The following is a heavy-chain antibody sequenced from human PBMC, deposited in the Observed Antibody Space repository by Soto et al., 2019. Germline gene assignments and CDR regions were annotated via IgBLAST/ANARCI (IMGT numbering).Heavy chain of an antibody. CDR3: ARDVVPHWGLPHSTVTHTNYYYMDV. D-gene: IGHD4-4*01. V-gene: IGHV3-48*01. CDR1: GFTFSSYS. CDR2: ISSSSSTI. J-gene: IGHJ6*03. Sequence: GGSLRLSCAASGFTFSSYSMNWVRQAPGKGLEWVSYISSSSSTIYYADSVKGRFTISRDNAKNSLYLQMNSLRAEDTAVYYCARDVVPHWGLPHSTVTHTNYYYMDVWGKGTTVTVSS.